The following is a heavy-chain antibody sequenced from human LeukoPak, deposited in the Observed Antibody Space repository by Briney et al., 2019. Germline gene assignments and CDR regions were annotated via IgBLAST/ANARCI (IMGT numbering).Heavy chain of an antibody. J-gene: IGHJ3*02. CDR3: ARQVLGAFDI. CDR1: GGSISSSNW. CDR2: IYYSGST. Sequence: SETLSLTCVVSGGSISSSNWWTWVRQPPGKGLEWIGYIYYSGSTYYNPSLKSRVTISVDTSKNQFSLKLSSVTAADTAVYYCARQVLGAFDIWGQGTMVTVSS. V-gene: IGHV4-4*02.